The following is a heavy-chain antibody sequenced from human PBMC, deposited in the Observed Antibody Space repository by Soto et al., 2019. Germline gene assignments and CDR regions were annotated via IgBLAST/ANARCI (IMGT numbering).Heavy chain of an antibody. V-gene: IGHV5-10-1*01. J-gene: IGHJ6*02. CDR1: GYSFTSDW. CDR3: ARRKIAVGATHSPHHYGMDV. CDR2: IDPSDSYT. D-gene: IGHD1-26*01. Sequence: PGESLKISCNGSGYSFTSDWISLVLQMPGKGLDWMGRIDPSDSYTNYSPSFQGHVTISADKSISTAYLQWSSLKASDTAMYYCARRKIAVGATHSPHHYGMDVWGQGTTVTVSS.